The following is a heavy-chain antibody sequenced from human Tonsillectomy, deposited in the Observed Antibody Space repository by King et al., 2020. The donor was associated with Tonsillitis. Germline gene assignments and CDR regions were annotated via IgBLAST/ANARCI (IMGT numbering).Heavy chain of an antibody. CDR1: GFTVSSNY. Sequence: VQLVESGGGLIQPGGSLRLSCAASGFTVSSNYINWVRQAPGRGLEWVSVIYSSRSTYYADSVKGRFTISRDNSKNTLYLQMNSLRAEDTAVYYCARGPDIVATISYFDYWGQGTLVTVSS. J-gene: IGHJ4*02. CDR3: ARGPDIVATISYFDY. V-gene: IGHV3-53*01. CDR2: IYSSRST. D-gene: IGHD5-12*01.